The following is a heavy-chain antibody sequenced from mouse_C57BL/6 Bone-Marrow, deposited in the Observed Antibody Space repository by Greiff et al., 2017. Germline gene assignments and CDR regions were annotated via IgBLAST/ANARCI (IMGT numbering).Heavy chain of an antibody. CDR2: INPNNGGT. V-gene: IGHV1-22*01. J-gene: IGHJ4*01. CDR1: GYTFTDYN. CDR3: ARGRYYGSSPPWYAMDY. Sequence: VQLKESGPELVKPGASVKMSCKASGYTFTDYNMHWVKQSHGKSLEWIGYINPNNGGTSYNQKFKGKATLTVNKSSSTAYMELRSLTSEDSAVYYCARGRYYGSSPPWYAMDYWGQGTSVTVSS. D-gene: IGHD1-1*01.